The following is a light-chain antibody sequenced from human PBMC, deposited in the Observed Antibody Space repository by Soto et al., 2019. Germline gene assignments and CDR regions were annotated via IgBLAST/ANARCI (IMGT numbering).Light chain of an antibody. CDR1: QSLIHSDGNTY. CDR3: MQGTHWRWT. J-gene: IGKJ1*01. CDR2: EVS. V-gene: IGKV2-30*02. Sequence: DVVMTQSPLSLPVTLGQPASISCRSSQSLIHSDGNTYLNWFQQRPGQSPRRLIYEVSDRDSGVPDRFSGSGSGTDFTLKISRVEAEDVGVYYCMQGTHWRWTFGQGTEVEIK.